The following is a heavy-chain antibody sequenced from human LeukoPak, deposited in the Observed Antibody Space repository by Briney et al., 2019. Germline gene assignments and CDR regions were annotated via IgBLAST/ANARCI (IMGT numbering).Heavy chain of an antibody. D-gene: IGHD5-12*01. J-gene: IGHJ4*02. CDR1: GGSISTSNYY. CDR2: INHSGST. Sequence: SETLSLTCTVSGGSISTSNYYWGWIRQPLGKGLEWIGEINHSGSTNYNPSLKSRVTISVDTSKNQFSLKLSSVTAADTAVYYCARLPGRSGYSGYDSPNSSDYWGQGTLVTVSS. V-gene: IGHV4-39*07. CDR3: ARLPGRSGYSGYDSPNSSDY.